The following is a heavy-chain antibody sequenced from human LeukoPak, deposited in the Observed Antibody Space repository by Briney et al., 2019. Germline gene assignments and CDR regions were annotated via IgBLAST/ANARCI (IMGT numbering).Heavy chain of an antibody. J-gene: IGHJ4*02. CDR3: ILTTVTTSVEY. CDR2: ISGSGGST. D-gene: IGHD4-17*01. Sequence: GGSLRLSCAASGFTFSSYAMSWVRQAPGKGLEWVSAISGSGGSTHYADSVKGRFTISSDNSKNTVYLQMNSLRAEDTAVYYCILTTVTTSVEYWGQGTLVTVSS. CDR1: GFTFSSYA. V-gene: IGHV3-23*01.